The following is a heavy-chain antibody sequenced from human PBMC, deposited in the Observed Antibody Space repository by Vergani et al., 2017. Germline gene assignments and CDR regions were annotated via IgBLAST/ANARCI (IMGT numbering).Heavy chain of an antibody. J-gene: IGHJ4*02. CDR3: ARRRNYGDHIFDY. CDR1: GGSISSSGYY. Sequence: QLQLQESGPGLVKPSETLSLTCTVSGGSISSSGYYWAWIRQPPGKGLEWIGSIYYSGSPYYNLSLKSRVTISVDTSKNQFSLKLSSVTAADTAVYYCARRRNYGDHIFDYWGQGTLVTVSS. CDR2: IYYSGSP. D-gene: IGHD4/OR15-4a*01. V-gene: IGHV4-39*01.